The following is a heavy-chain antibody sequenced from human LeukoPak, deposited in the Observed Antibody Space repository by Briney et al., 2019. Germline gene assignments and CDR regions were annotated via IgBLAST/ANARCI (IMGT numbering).Heavy chain of an antibody. J-gene: IGHJ4*02. V-gene: IGHV4-34*01. Sequence: TSETLSLTCAVYGGSFSGYYWSWIRQPPGKGLEWIGEINHSGSTNYNPSLKSRVTISVDTSKNQFSLKLSSVTAADTAVYYCASGGAGNSSSWSHGYYFDYWGQGTLVTVSS. CDR1: GGSFSGYY. D-gene: IGHD6-13*01. CDR2: INHSGST. CDR3: ASGGAGNSSSWSHGYYFDY.